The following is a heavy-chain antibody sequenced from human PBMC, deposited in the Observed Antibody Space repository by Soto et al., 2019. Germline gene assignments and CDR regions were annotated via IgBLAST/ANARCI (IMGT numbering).Heavy chain of an antibody. J-gene: IGHJ6*03. CDR2: IYPGDSDT. Sequence: PGESLKISCKGSGYSFTSYWIGWVRQMPGKGLEWMGIIYPGDSDTRYSPSFQGQVTISADKSISTAYLQWSSLKASDTAMYYCARRGAVVVPAAMDYYYYMDVWGKGTTVTVSS. D-gene: IGHD2-2*01. V-gene: IGHV5-51*01. CDR1: GYSFTSYW. CDR3: ARRGAVVVPAAMDYYYYMDV.